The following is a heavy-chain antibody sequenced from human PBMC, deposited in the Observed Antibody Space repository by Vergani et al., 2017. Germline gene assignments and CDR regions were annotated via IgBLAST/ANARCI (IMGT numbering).Heavy chain of an antibody. D-gene: IGHD3-16*01. CDR2: IQFDGRNQ. V-gene: IGHV3-30*02. CDR3: AKHFRGWGIDY. Sequence: QVQQVESGGGVVQRGGSLRLSCATSGFTLSNYDMQWIRQGPGKGLEFVAFIQFDGRNQYYADSVKGRFTLSRDFSKNTLYLQMNSLRTDDTATYXCAKHFRGWGIDYWGQGTQVIVSS. CDR1: GFTLSNYD. J-gene: IGHJ4*02.